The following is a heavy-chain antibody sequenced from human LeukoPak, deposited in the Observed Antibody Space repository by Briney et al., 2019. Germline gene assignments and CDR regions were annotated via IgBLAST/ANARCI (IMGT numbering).Heavy chain of an antibody. CDR3: ARLRDTVTSASDY. V-gene: IGHV3-21*01. CDR1: GFSIKTYS. CDR2: ISSSGGYI. Sequence: GGSLRLSCAASGFSIKTYSMTWVRQAPGKGLEWVSTISSSGGYIYYADSVKGRFTISRDTAKNSLYLQMNSLRVEGTAVYNCARLRDTVTSASDYWDQGTLVTVSS. D-gene: IGHD4-17*01. J-gene: IGHJ4*02.